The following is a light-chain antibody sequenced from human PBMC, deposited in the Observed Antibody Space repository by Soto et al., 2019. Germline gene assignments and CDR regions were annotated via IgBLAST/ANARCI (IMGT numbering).Light chain of an antibody. J-gene: IGLJ1*01. CDR2: EVT. CDR3: GSYGGRHNYV. V-gene: IGLV2-8*01. CDR1: SSDVGGDDS. Sequence: QSVLTQPPSASGSPGQSVTISCTGTSSDVGGDDSVSWYQQNPGKAPKLIIYEVTKRPSGVPDRFSGSKSGNTASLTVSGLQAEDEAEYYCGSYGGRHNYVFGTGTKLTVL.